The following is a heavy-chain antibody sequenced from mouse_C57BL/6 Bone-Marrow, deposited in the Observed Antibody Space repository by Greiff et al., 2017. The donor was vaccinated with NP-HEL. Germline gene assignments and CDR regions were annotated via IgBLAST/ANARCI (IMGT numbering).Heavy chain of an antibody. CDR2: INPSSGYT. Sequence: QVQLQQSGAELAKPGASVKLSCKASGYTFTSYWMHWVKQRPGQGLEWIGYINPSSGYTTYNQKFKDKATLTADKSSSTAYMQLSSLTHEDSAVYSGARYPYYCGSSDWYIDDWGTGTTVTVSS. CDR3: ARYPYYCGSSDWYIDD. V-gene: IGHV1-7*01. D-gene: IGHD1-1*01. J-gene: IGHJ1*03. CDR1: GYTFTSYW.